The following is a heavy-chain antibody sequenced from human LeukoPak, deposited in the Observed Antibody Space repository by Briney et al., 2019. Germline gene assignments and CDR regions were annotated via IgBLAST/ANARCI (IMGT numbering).Heavy chain of an antibody. Sequence: SETLSLTCAVYGGSFSTYYWSWIRQPPGRGLEWIGEINHSGSTNYNPSLKNRVTISLDTSKNQFSLKLSSVTAADTAVYYCARLVVVIPYGLGVWGQGTTVTVSS. CDR3: ARLVVVIPYGLGV. J-gene: IGHJ6*02. D-gene: IGHD3-22*01. V-gene: IGHV4-34*01. CDR1: GGSFSTYY. CDR2: INHSGST.